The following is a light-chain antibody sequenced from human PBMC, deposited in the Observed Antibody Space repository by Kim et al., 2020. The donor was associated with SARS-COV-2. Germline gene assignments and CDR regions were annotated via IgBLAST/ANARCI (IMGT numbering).Light chain of an antibody. V-gene: IGKV3-15*01. CDR1: QSVSSN. J-gene: IGKJ2*01. CDR2: GAS. CDR3: QHYNNWPYT. Sequence: SGGPGERAHRSCRASQSVSSNLAWYQQKPGQAPRLLIYGASTRATDIPARFSGSGSGTEFTLTISSLQSEDFAVYYCQHYNNWPYTFGQGTKLEI.